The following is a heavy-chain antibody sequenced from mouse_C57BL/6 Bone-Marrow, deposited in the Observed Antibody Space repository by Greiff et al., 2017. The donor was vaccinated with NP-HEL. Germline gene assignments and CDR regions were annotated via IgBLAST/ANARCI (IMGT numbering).Heavy chain of an antibody. V-gene: IGHV5-12*01. J-gene: IGHJ3*01. CDR2: ISNGGGST. Sequence: EVHLVESGGGLVQPGGSLKLSCAASGFTFSDYYMYWVRQTPEKRLEWVAYISNGGGSTYYPDTVKGRFTISRDNAKNTLYLQVSRLKSEDTAMYYCARQDLWFAYWGQGTLVTVSA. CDR1: GFTFSDYY. CDR3: ARQDLWFAY.